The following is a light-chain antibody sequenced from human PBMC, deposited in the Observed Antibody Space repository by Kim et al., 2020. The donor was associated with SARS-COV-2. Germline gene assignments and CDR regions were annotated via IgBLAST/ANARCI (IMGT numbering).Light chain of an antibody. CDR1: QDIRND. V-gene: IGKV1-17*01. Sequence: DIQMTQSPSSLSASVGDRVTITCRASQDIRNDLGWYQQNPGRAPKRLIYGASSLQSGVPSRFSGSGSGTEFTLTISSVQPEDFATYFCRQHSTYQITFGQGTRLEIK. CDR2: GAS. J-gene: IGKJ5*01. CDR3: RQHSTYQIT.